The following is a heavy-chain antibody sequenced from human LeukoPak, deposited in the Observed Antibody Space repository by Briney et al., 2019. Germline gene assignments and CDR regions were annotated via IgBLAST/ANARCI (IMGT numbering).Heavy chain of an antibody. CDR1: GFTFSSYA. CDR2: ISGSGGSI. D-gene: IGHD6-19*01. J-gene: IGHJ4*02. V-gene: IGHV3-23*01. Sequence: GGSLRLSCAASGFTFSSYAMSWVRQAPGKGLEWVSAISGSGGSIYYADSVKGRFTISRDNSKNTLYLQMNSLRAEDTAVYYCAKAPGYSSGWYAAYYFDYWGQGTLVTVSS. CDR3: AKAPGYSSGWYAAYYFDY.